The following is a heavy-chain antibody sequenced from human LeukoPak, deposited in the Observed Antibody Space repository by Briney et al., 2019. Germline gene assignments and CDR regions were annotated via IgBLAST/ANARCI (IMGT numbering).Heavy chain of an antibody. CDR2: INHSGST. Sequence: SETLSLTCPVYGGSFSGYYWSWIRQPPGKGLEWIGEINHSGSTNYNPSLKSRVTISVDTSKNQFSLKLSSVTAADTAVYYCARGMGLQYWGQGTLVTVSS. CDR3: ARGMGLQY. CDR1: GGSFSGYY. J-gene: IGHJ4*02. V-gene: IGHV4-34*01. D-gene: IGHD3-10*01.